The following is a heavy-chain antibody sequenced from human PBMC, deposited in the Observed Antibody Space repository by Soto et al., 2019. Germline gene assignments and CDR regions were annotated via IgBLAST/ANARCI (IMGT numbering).Heavy chain of an antibody. V-gene: IGHV4-30-2*01. Sequence: SETLSLTCAVSGGSISSGGYSWSWIRQPPGKGLEWIGYIYHSGSTYYNPSLKSRVTISVDRSKNQFSLKLSSVTAAGTAVYYCAVAARPYGMDVWGQGTTVTVSS. CDR3: AVAARPYGMDV. D-gene: IGHD6-6*01. CDR1: GGSISSGGYS. J-gene: IGHJ6*02. CDR2: IYHSGST.